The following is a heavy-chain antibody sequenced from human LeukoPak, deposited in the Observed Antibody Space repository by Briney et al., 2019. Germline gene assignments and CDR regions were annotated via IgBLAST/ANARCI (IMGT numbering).Heavy chain of an antibody. Sequence: SVKVSCKASGGTFSTYAFSWVRQAPGQGLEWMGGIIPIFGTAYYAQNFQGRVTITADESTSTAYMELSSLRSEDTAVYYCARYYYDTSSAFDIWGQGTMVTVSS. D-gene: IGHD3-22*01. V-gene: IGHV1-69*13. J-gene: IGHJ3*02. CDR2: IIPIFGTA. CDR1: GGTFSTYA. CDR3: ARYYYDTSSAFDI.